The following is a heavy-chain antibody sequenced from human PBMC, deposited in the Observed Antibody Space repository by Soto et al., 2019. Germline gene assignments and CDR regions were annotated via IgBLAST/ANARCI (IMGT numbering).Heavy chain of an antibody. J-gene: IGHJ6*02. CDR2: INAGNGNT. CDR1: GYTFTSYP. D-gene: IGHD5-12*01. CDR3: ARDLMATPRYFYYYYGMDV. V-gene: IGHV1-3*01. Sequence: ASVKVSCKASGYTFTSYPMHWVRQAPGQRLEWMGWINAGNGNTKYSQKFQGRVTITRDTSASTAYMELGSLRSEDTAVYYCARDLMATPRYFYYYYGMDVWGQGTTVTVSS.